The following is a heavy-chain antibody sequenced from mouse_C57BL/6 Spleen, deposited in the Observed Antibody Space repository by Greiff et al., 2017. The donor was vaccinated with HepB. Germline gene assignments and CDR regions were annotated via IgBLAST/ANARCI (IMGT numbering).Heavy chain of an antibody. D-gene: IGHD2-3*01. CDR3: AREGWLLPYWYFDV. CDR2: IYPGDGDT. V-gene: IGHV1-82*01. CDR1: GYAFSSSW. J-gene: IGHJ1*03. Sequence: VQLQQSGPELVKPGASVKISCKASGYAFSSSWMNWVKQRPGKGLEWIGRIYPGDGDTNYNGKFKGKATLTADKSSSTAYMQLSSLTSEDSAVYFCAREGWLLPYWYFDVWGTGTTGTVSS.